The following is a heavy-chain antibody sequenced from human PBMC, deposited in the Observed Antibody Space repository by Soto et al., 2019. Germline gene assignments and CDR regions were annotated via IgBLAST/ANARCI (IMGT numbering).Heavy chain of an antibody. CDR2: IYYSGST. Sequence: PSETLSLTCTVSGGSISSYYWSWIRQPPGKGLEWIGYIYYSGSTNYNPSLKSRVTISVDTSKNQFSLKLSSVTAADTAVYYCARVTGTIVDYWGQGTLVTVSS. CDR3: ARVTGTIVDY. CDR1: GGSISSYY. V-gene: IGHV4-59*01. D-gene: IGHD1-7*01. J-gene: IGHJ4*02.